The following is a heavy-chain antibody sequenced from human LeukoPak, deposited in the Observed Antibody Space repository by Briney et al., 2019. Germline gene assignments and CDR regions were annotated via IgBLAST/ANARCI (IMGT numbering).Heavy chain of an antibody. CDR2: IRSKAYGGTT. CDR3: TSPFADYFGSGSYYNAYYYYGMDV. D-gene: IGHD3-10*01. Sequence: GGSLRLSCTASGFTFGDYSMSWVRQAPGKGLGWVGFIRSKAYGGTTEYAASVKGRFSISRDDSKSIGHLQMNSLKTDDTAVYYCTSPFADYFGSGSYYNAYYYYGMDVWGQGTTVTVSS. J-gene: IGHJ6*02. V-gene: IGHV3-49*04. CDR1: GFTFGDYS.